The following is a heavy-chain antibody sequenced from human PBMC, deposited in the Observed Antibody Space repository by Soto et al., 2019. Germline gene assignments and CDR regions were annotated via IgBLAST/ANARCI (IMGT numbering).Heavy chain of an antibody. Sequence: SETLSLTCSVSGESIGSGGHYWNWIRQRPEKGLEWIGYIYYSGSTHYNPSLRSRLTISLDTSKNQFFLRLVSVTAADTALSSGARDQALSPTVWGYWGQGIKVTVSS. D-gene: IGHD7-27*01. CDR2: IYYSGST. J-gene: IGHJ4*02. CDR1: GESIGSGGHY. CDR3: ARDQALSPTVWGY. V-gene: IGHV4-31*03.